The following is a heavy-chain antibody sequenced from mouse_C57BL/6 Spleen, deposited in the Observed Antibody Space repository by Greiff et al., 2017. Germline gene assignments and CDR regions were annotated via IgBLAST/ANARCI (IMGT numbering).Heavy chain of an antibody. CDR3: ARDRDGNYGYYAMDY. CDR2: INYDGSST. D-gene: IGHD2-1*01. V-gene: IGHV5-16*01. CDR1: GFTFSDYY. Sequence: EVKLMESEGGLVQPGSSMKLSYTASGFTFSDYYMAWVRQVPEKGLEWVANINYDGSSTYYLDSLKSRFIISRDNAKNILYLQMSSLKSEDTATYYCARDRDGNYGYYAMDYWGQGTSVTVSS. J-gene: IGHJ4*01.